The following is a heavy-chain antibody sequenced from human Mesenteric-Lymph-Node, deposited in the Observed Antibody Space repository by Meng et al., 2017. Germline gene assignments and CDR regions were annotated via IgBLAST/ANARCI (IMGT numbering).Heavy chain of an antibody. J-gene: IGHJ5*02. V-gene: IGHV3-11*01. D-gene: IGHD6-13*01. CDR3: AREQQLGWFDP. CDR2: IGAPI. Sequence: GQLWECGGDWFPPGCSLRLSCGVSSNDMSGVRQAPGKGLEWVSYIGAPIYYADSVKGRFTISRDNAKNSLFLQMNSLRADDTAVYYCAREQQLGWFDPWGQGTLVTVSS. CDR1: SSND.